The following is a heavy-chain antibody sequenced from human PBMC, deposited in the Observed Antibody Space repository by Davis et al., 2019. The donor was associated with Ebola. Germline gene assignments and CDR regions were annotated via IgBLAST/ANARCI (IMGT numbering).Heavy chain of an antibody. CDR1: GYSFTSYW. CDR2: IYPGDSDT. Sequence: KVSCKGSGYSFTSYWIGWVRQMPGKGLEWRGIIYPGDSDTRYSPSFQGQVTISADKSISTAYLQWSSLKASDTAMYYCARRYSKPYWYFDLWGRGTLVTVSS. V-gene: IGHV5-51*01. CDR3: ARRYSKPYWYFDL. D-gene: IGHD3-16*02. J-gene: IGHJ2*01.